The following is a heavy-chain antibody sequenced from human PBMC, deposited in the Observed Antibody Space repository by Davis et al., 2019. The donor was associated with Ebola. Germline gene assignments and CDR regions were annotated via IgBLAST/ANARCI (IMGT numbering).Heavy chain of an antibody. J-gene: IGHJ6*02. Sequence: SETLSLTCTVSGGSISSSSYYWGWIRQPPGKGLELIGSIYYSGSTYYNPSLKSRVTISVDTSKNQFSLKLSSVTAADTAVYYCARRGSMITFGGVIVIPAYYGMDVWGQGTTVTVSS. D-gene: IGHD3-16*02. V-gene: IGHV4-39*01. CDR2: IYYSGST. CDR3: ARRGSMITFGGVIVIPAYYGMDV. CDR1: GGSISSSSYY.